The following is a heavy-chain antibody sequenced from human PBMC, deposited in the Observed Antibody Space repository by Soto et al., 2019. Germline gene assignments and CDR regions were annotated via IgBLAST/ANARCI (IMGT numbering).Heavy chain of an antibody. CDR2: ISAYNGNT. CDR3: ARGVSTPFLEDCYFDY. CDR1: GYTFTSYG. V-gene: IGHV1-18*01. Sequence: ASVKVSCKASGYTFTSYGISWVRQAPGQGLEWMGWISAYNGNTNYAQKLQGRVTMTTDTSTSTAYMELRSLRSDDTAVYYCARGVSTPFLEDCYFDYWGQGTLVTVSS. J-gene: IGHJ4*02. D-gene: IGHD4-17*01.